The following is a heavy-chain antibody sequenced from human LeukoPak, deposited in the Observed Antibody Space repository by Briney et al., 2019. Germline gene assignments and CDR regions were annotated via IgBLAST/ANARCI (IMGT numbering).Heavy chain of an antibody. CDR2: ISGSGGST. CDR1: GFTFSSYA. CDR3: AGLYYDFWSGYYQEDY. V-gene: IGHV3-23*01. J-gene: IGHJ4*02. D-gene: IGHD3-3*01. Sequence: GGSLRLSCAASGFTFSSYAMSWVRQAPGKGLEWVSAISGSGGSTYYADSVKGRLTISRDNSKNTLYLQMNSLRAEDTAVYYCAGLYYDFWSGYYQEDYWGQGTLVTVSS.